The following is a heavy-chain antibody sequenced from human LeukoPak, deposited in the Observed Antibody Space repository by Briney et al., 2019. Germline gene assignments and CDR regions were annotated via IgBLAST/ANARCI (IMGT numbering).Heavy chain of an antibody. CDR1: GFTFSSYS. CDR2: ISSSSSYI. D-gene: IGHD6-6*01. J-gene: IGHJ6*03. Sequence: SGGSLRLSCAASGFTFSSYSMNWVRQAPGKGLEWVSSISSSSSYIYYADSVKGRFTISRDNAKNSLYLQMNSLRAEDTAVYYCARDRLYSSSSYYYMDVWGKGTTVTVSS. CDR3: ARDRLYSSSSYYYMDV. V-gene: IGHV3-21*01.